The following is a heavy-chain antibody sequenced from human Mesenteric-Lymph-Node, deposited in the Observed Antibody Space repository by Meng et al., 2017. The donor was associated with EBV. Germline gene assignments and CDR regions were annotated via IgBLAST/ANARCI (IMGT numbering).Heavy chain of an antibody. J-gene: IGHJ4*02. V-gene: IGHV1-18*01. Sequence: QVQLVQSGAEVKKPGASVKVSCKASGYTFTSYGISWVRQAPGQGLEWMGWISAYNGNTNYAQKLQGRVTMTTDTSTSTAYMELRSLRSDDTAVYYCARVPDDYIWGSYRNFFDYWGQGTLVTVSS. CDR2: ISAYNGNT. CDR1: GYTFTSYG. D-gene: IGHD3-16*02. CDR3: ARVPDDYIWGSYRNFFDY.